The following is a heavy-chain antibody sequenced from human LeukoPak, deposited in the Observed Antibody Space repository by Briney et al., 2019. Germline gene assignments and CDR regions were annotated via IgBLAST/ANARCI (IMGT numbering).Heavy chain of an antibody. J-gene: IGHJ4*02. CDR1: GGSISSYY. CDR2: VYYSGIT. CDR3: ARAGRTDGYKSYFDY. D-gene: IGHD5-24*01. V-gene: IGHV4-59*01. Sequence: SETLSLTCTVSGGSISSYYWNWIRQPPGKGLEWIGYVYYSGITNYNPSLKSRVTISVDTSKNQFSLTLSSVTAADTAVYYCARAGRTDGYKSYFDYWGQGTLVTVSS.